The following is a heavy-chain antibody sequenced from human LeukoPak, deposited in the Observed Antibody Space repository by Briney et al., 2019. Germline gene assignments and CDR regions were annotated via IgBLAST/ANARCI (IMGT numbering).Heavy chain of an antibody. Sequence: GGSLTLSCSASGFTFSSYEMNWIRQTPGKGLEWVAHIISGGNTEYYADSVRGRFTVSRDNAKNSLYLHMSSLRAEDSAVYYCARDIVDGPFVTSLDYWGQGVRVIVSS. CDR1: GFTFSSYE. CDR2: IISGGNTE. V-gene: IGHV3-48*03. J-gene: IGHJ4*02. CDR3: ARDIVDGPFVTSLDY. D-gene: IGHD2-21*01.